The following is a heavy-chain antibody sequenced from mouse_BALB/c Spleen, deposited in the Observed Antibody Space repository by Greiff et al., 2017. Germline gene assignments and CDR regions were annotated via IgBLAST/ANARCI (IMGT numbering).Heavy chain of an antibody. D-gene: IGHD1-1*01. V-gene: IGHV5-6-5*01. CDR2: ISSGGST. J-gene: IGHJ1*01. CDR1: GFTFSSYA. Sequence: DVQLVESGGGLVKPGGSLKLSCAASGFTFSSYAMSWVRQTPEKRLEWVASISSGGSTYYPDSVKGRFTISRDNARNILYLQMSSLRSEDTAMYYCARDTTVDWYFDVWGAGTTVTVSS. CDR3: ARDTTVDWYFDV.